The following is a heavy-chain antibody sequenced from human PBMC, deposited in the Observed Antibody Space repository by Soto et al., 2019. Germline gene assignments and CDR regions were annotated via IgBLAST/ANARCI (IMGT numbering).Heavy chain of an antibody. CDR3: ARVEAAAAHRYYYYYGMDV. J-gene: IGHJ6*02. CDR2: ISAYNGNT. D-gene: IGHD6-13*01. CDR1: GYTFTSYG. V-gene: IGHV1-18*01. Sequence: QVQLVQSGAEVKKPGASVKVSCKASGYTFTSYGISWVRQAPGQGLEWMGWISAYNGNTNYAQKLQGRVTMTTDTXXSXDXXELRSLRSDDTAVYYCARVEAAAAHRYYYYYGMDVWGQGTTVTVSS.